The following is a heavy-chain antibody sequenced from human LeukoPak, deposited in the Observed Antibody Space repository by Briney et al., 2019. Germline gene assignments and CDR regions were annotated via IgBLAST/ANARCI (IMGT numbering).Heavy chain of an antibody. D-gene: IGHD3-3*01. V-gene: IGHV1-2*02. CDR1: GYTFIDYY. CDR3: ARDGGFDY. CDR2: INPGSGGT. J-gene: IGHJ4*02. Sequence: ASVKVSCKASGYTFIDYYIHWVRQAPGQGLEWMGWINPGSGGTKSARKFQGRVTMTRDKSITTAYMELNTLTSDDTALYYCARDGGFDYWGQGTPVTVSS.